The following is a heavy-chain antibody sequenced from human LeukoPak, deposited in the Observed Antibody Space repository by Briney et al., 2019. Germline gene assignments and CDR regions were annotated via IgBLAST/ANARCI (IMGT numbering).Heavy chain of an antibody. D-gene: IGHD6-13*01. V-gene: IGHV4-34*01. Sequence: SETLSLTCAVYGGSFSGYYWGWIRQPPGKGLEWIGEINHSGSTNYNPSLKSRVTISVDTSKNQFSLKLSSVTAADTAVYYCARMKAAAAPFDYWGQGTLVTVSS. CDR3: ARMKAAAAPFDY. CDR1: GGSFSGYY. CDR2: INHSGST. J-gene: IGHJ4*02.